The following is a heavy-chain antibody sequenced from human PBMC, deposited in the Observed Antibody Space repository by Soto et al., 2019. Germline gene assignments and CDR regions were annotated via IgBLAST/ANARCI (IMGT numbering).Heavy chain of an antibody. CDR2: INHSGST. CDR1: GGSFSGYY. CDR3: ARHGSTIPVDF. J-gene: IGHJ4*02. Sequence: PSETLSLTCAVYGGSFSGYYWSWIRQPPGKGLEWIGEINHSGSTNYNPSLKSRVTISVDTSKNQFSLKLSSVTAADTAVYYCARHGSTIPVDFWGQGTLVTVSS. V-gene: IGHV4-34*01. D-gene: IGHD3-3*01.